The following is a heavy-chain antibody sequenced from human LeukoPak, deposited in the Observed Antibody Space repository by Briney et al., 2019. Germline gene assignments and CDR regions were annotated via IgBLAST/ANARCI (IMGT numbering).Heavy chain of an antibody. CDR3: ARFNPAAGSFCFDH. V-gene: IGHV4-39*01. J-gene: IGHJ4*02. CDR2: IYYSGST. CDR1: GGSISSSSYY. Sequence: PSETLSLTCTVSGGSISSSSYYWAWIRQPPGKGLEWIGNIYYSGSTYYNPSLKSRVTMSVDTSKNQFSLKLSSVTAADTAVYYCARFNPAAGSFCFDHWGQGTLVTVSS. D-gene: IGHD6-13*01.